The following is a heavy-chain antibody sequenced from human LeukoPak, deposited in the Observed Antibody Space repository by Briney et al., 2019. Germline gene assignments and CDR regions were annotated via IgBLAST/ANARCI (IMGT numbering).Heavy chain of an antibody. Sequence: GGSLLLSCSASGFTFSSYSMNWVRQAPGKGLEWVSSISSSSYIYYADSVKGRFTISRDNAKNSLYLQMNSLRAEDTAVYYCARDYYDSSGYLGIFDYWGQGTLVTVSS. CDR3: ARDYYDSSGYLGIFDY. CDR1: GFTFSSYS. D-gene: IGHD3-22*01. V-gene: IGHV3-21*01. J-gene: IGHJ4*02. CDR2: ISSSSYI.